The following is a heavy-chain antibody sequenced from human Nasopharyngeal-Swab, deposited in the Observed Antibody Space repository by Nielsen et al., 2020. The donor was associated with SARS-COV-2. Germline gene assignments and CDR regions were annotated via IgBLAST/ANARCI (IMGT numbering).Heavy chain of an antibody. V-gene: IGHV4-59*01. CDR3: ARTAGYYYMDV. D-gene: IGHD6-13*01. Sequence: SQTLSLTCAVSGGSISSYSWSWIRLPPGKGLEWIGYIYYSGGTNYSPSLKSRVTISVDTSKNQFSLKLNSVTAADTAVYYCARTAGYYYMDVWGKGTTVTVSS. CDR2: IYYSGGT. CDR1: GGSISSYS. J-gene: IGHJ6*03.